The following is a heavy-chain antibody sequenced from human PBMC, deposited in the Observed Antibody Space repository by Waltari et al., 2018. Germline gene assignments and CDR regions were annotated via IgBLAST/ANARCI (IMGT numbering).Heavy chain of an antibody. CDR3: ARGRIVVGP. CDR2: IQYDGST. J-gene: IGHJ5*02. CDR1: ISGAY. Sequence: ISGAYWSGIRQPLGEGLEWIGYIQYDGSTTFNPVLKSRVTISVDTSKNQFSLNLSCLAAADTAVYYCARGRIVVGPWGQGTLVTVSS. V-gene: IGHV4-59*01. D-gene: IGHD2-15*01.